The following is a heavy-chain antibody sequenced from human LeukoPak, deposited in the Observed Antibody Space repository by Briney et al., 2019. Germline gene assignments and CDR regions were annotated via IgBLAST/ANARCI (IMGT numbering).Heavy chain of an antibody. CDR3: TTGIDDSSGYFDY. D-gene: IGHD3-22*01. V-gene: IGHV3-15*01. CDR2: IKSKTEGRTP. J-gene: IGHJ4*02. Sequence: GGSLRLSCAASGFTFSNAWMSWVRQAPGKGLEWVGLIKSKTEGRTPDYAAPVKGRFTISRDDSTNSLYLQMNRLKTEDTAVYYCTTGIDDSSGYFDYWGQGTLVTVSS. CDR1: GFTFSNAW.